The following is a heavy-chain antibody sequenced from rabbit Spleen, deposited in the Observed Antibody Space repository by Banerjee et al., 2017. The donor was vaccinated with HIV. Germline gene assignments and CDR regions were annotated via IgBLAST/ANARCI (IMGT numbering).Heavy chain of an antibody. J-gene: IGHJ4*01. CDR2: IDPVFGIT. Sequence: QLKESGGGLVQPGGSLKLSCKASGFTLSYYYMNWVRQAPGKGLEWIGYIDPVFGITYYANWVNGRFSISRENAQNTVFLQMTSLTAADTATYFCTRDDGSGHYIDGYFNLWGPGTLVTVS. V-gene: IGHV1S7*01. CDR1: GFTLSYYY. D-gene: IGHD1-1*01. CDR3: TRDDGSGHYIDGYFNL.